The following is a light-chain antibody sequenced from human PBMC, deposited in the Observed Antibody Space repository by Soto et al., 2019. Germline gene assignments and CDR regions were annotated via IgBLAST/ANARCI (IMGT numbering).Light chain of an antibody. V-gene: IGKV1-39*01. CDR3: QQSYSFPWT. CDR2: SAS. J-gene: IGKJ1*01. CDR1: QSIDTH. Sequence: DIQMTQSPSSLSASVGDRVTITCRASQSIDTHLVWYQHKPGRAPNLLIYSASTLQGGVPSRFSGSGSGTDFTLTITSLQPEDFATYYCQQSYSFPWTFGQGTKVEIK.